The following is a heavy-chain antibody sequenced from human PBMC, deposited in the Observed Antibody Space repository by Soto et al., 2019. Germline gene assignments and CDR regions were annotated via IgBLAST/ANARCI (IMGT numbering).Heavy chain of an antibody. CDR2: IWHDGSNK. D-gene: IGHD1-1*01. CDR1: GFRFRDYG. CDR3: ARAPSAAGTVGFDF. J-gene: IGHJ4*02. Sequence: QVQLVQSGGGVVQPGRSLRLSCETSGFRFRDYGMHWVRQAPGKGLEWVAVIWHDGSNKHYAESVKGRFTVSRDNSKSTLFLQMDTLRAEDTAVYYCARAPSAAGTVGFDFWCQGTPVTVSS. V-gene: IGHV3-33*01.